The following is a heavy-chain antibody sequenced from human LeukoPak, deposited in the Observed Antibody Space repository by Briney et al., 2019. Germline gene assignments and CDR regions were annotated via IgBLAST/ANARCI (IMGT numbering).Heavy chain of an antibody. CDR1: GFSFSSTS. CDR2: ISSTGNIK. CDR3: AKDNSHWLFDY. D-gene: IGHD1-1*01. J-gene: IGHJ4*02. V-gene: IGHV3-30-3*01. Sequence: GGSLRLSCAASGFSFSSTSMHWVRQAPGKGLEWVAVISSTGNIKNFADSVKGRFTISRDNSKNTLYLQMNTLRAEDTSFYYCAKDNSHWLFDYWGRGTLVTVSS.